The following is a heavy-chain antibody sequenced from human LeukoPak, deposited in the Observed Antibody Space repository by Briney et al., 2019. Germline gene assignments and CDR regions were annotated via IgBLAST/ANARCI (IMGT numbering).Heavy chain of an antibody. CDR3: ARDPGYYDSDGYYYYYMDV. CDR1: GFTVSSNY. D-gene: IGHD3-22*01. V-gene: IGHV3-66*01. J-gene: IGHJ6*03. Sequence: GGSLRLSCAASGFTVSSNYMSWVRQAPGKGLEWVSVIYSGGSTYYADSVKGRFTISRDNAKNSLYLQMNSLRAEDTAVYYCARDPGYYDSDGYYYYYMDVWGKGTTVTVSS. CDR2: IYSGGST.